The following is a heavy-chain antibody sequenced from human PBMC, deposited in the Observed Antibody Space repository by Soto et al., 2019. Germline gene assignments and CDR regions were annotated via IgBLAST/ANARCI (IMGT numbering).Heavy chain of an antibody. J-gene: IGHJ4*02. CDR3: ARLRYSSGWYVNYFDS. Sequence: QVQLVESGGGLVKPGGSLRLSCAASGFTFSDYYMSWIRQAPGKGLEWVSYISSSSSYTNYADSVKGRFTISRDNAKNSLYLQMNSLRAEDTAVYYCARLRYSSGWYVNYFDSWGQGTLVTVSS. V-gene: IGHV3-11*06. D-gene: IGHD6-19*01. CDR1: GFTFSDYY. CDR2: ISSSSSYT.